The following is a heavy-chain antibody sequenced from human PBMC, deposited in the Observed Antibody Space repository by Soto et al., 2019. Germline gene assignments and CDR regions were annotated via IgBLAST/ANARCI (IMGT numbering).Heavy chain of an antibody. V-gene: IGHV4-30-4*01. CDR1: GGSSSSGNYY. J-gene: IGHJ6*02. D-gene: IGHD1-20*01. CDR3: ARDLHITETTLIYYYYAMDV. Sequence: QVQLQESGPGLVKPSQTLSLTCTVSGGSSSSGNYYWSWIRQPPGPGLEWIGYIFYSGTTYYNPSLKSRVTISLDTSGNQFSMKLSSVTAADTAVYYCARDLHITETTLIYYYYAMDVWGQGTTVTVSS. CDR2: IFYSGTT.